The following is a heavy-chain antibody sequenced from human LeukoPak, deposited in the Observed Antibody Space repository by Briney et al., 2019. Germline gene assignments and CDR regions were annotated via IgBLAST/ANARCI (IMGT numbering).Heavy chain of an antibody. CDR2: IIPIFGTA. CDR1: GGTFSSYA. D-gene: IGHD3-9*01. Sequence: GASVKVSCKASGGTFSSYAISWVRQAPGQGLEWMGGIIPIFGTANYAQKFQGRVTITADESTSTAYMELRSLRSDDTAVYYCARDGKNDILTGPPGDMDVWGKGTTVTVSS. CDR3: ARDGKNDILTGPPGDMDV. J-gene: IGHJ6*03. V-gene: IGHV1-69*13.